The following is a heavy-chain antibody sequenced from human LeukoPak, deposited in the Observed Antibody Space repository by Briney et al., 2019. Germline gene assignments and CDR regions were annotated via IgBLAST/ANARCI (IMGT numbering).Heavy chain of an antibody. CDR2: IYYSGST. Sequence: PSETLSLTCTVSGGSISSYYWSWIRQPPGKGLEWIGYIYYSGSTDYNPSLKSRVTISVDTSKNQFSLKLSSVTAADTAVYYCARLRYSSSSFDYWGQGTLVTVSS. J-gene: IGHJ4*02. CDR1: GGSISSYY. D-gene: IGHD6-13*01. CDR3: ARLRYSSSSFDY. V-gene: IGHV4-59*08.